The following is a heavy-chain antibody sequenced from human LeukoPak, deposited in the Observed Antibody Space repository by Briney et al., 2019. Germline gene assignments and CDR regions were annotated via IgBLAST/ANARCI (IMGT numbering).Heavy chain of an antibody. CDR1: GLTFSNAW. V-gene: IGHV3-15*01. CDR3: TERDHNPSWDF. J-gene: IGHJ4*01. D-gene: IGHD2-2*01. CDR2: IKSKAYGGTT. Sequence: GGSLRLSCAASGLTFSNAWMRWVRQAPGKGLEWVGRIKSKAYGGTTDYAAPVKGRFTISRDDSKNTVYLQMTDLKTEDTAVYYCTERDHNPSWDFWGQGTLVTVSS.